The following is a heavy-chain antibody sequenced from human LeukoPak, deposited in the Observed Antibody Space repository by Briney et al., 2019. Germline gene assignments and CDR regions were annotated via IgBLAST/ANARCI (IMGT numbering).Heavy chain of an antibody. J-gene: IGHJ4*02. CDR2: IYYSGST. V-gene: IGHV4-59*08. D-gene: IGHD3-16*01. Sequence: SETLSLTCTVSGGSISSYYWSWIRQPPGRGLEWIGYIYYSGSTNYNPSLKSRVTISVDTSKNQFSLELNSVTAADTAVYYCARGVFVLMNPHFDYWGQGILVTVSS. CDR3: ARGVFVLMNPHFDY. CDR1: GGSISSYY.